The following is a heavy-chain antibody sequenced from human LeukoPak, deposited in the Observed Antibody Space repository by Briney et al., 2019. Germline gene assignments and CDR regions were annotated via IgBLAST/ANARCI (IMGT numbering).Heavy chain of an antibody. Sequence: ASVKVSCKASGYTFTGYYMHWVRQAAGQGLEWMGWINPNSGGTNYAQKFQGRVTMTRDTSISTAYMELSRLRSDDTAVYYCARENIAAADLDYWGQGTLVTAPS. J-gene: IGHJ4*02. D-gene: IGHD6-13*01. V-gene: IGHV1-2*02. CDR2: INPNSGGT. CDR3: ARENIAAADLDY. CDR1: GYTFTGYY.